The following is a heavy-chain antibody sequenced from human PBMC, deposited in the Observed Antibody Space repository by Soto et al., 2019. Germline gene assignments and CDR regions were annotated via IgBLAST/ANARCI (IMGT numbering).Heavy chain of an antibody. CDR3: ARVRGLAAQNSSSGMSFDI. Sequence: KTSETLSLTCAVSGGSISSSNWWSWVRQPPGKGLEWIGEIYHSGSTNYNPSLKSRVTISVDKSKNQFSLKLSSVTAADTAVYYCARVRGLAAQNSSSGMSFDIWGQGTMVT. J-gene: IGHJ3*02. D-gene: IGHD6-13*01. CDR2: IYHSGST. CDR1: GGSISSSNW. V-gene: IGHV4-4*02.